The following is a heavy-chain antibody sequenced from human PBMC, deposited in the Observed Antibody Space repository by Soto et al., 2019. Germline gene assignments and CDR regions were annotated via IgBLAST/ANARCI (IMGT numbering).Heavy chain of an antibody. CDR1: GFTFSGYW. J-gene: IGHJ4*02. CDR3: ARAPYSNAWYRFDL. D-gene: IGHD4-4*01. Sequence: QLVESGGGLVQPGGSLRLSCEASGFTFSGYWMSWVRQAPGKGLEWVADIKHDGSVQYYVDSVKDRFTISRDNAKKLLYLQMNGLRAEDTALYYCARAPYSNAWYRFDLWGQGTLVTVSS. CDR2: IKHDGSVQ. V-gene: IGHV3-7*03.